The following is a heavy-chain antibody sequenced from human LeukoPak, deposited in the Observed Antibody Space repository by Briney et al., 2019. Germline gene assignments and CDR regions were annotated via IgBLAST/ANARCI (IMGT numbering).Heavy chain of an antibody. J-gene: IGHJ3*02. CDR3: VRDRGDGYNYNAFKI. CDR2: IYHSGST. V-gene: IGHV4-4*02. D-gene: IGHD5-24*01. Sequence: SETLSLTCAVSGGSISSSNWWSWVRQPPGKGLEWIGEIYHSGSTNYNPSLKSRVTISVDKSKNQFSLKLSSVTAADTAVYYCVRDRGDGYNYNAFKIWGQGTMVTVSS. CDR1: GGSISSSNW.